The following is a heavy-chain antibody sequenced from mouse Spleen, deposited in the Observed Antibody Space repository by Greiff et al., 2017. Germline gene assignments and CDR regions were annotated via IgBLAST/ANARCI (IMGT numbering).Heavy chain of an antibody. J-gene: IGHJ4*01. Sequence: VQLQQSGAELVRPGSSVKISCKASGYAFSSYWMNWVKQRPGQGLEWIGQIYPGDGDTNYNGKFKGKATLTADKSSSTAYMQLSSLTSEDSAVYFCARRAGYYYAMDYWGQGTSVTVSS. V-gene: IGHV1-80*01. CDR2: IYPGDGDT. D-gene: IGHD3-3*01. CDR3: ARRAGYYYAMDY. CDR1: GYAFSSYW.